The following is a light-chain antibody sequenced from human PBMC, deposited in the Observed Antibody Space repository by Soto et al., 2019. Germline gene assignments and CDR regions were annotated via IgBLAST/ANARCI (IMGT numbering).Light chain of an antibody. CDR1: QSISSSY. V-gene: IGKV3-15*01. CDR3: QQYNYWPRT. CDR2: GAS. Sequence: EIVLTQSPGTLSLSPGKRATLSCRASQSISSSYLAWYQQRPGQPPRLLMYGASTRATGIPGRFTGSGSGTEFTLTISSLQSEDFAFYHCQQYNYWPRTFGQGTKVDIK. J-gene: IGKJ1*01.